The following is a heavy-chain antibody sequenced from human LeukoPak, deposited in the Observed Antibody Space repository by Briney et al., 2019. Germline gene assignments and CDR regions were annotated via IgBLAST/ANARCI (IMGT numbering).Heavy chain of an antibody. CDR1: GFTFSSYS. Sequence: GGSLRLSCAASGFTFSSYSMNWVRQAPGKGLEWVSSISSSSSYIYYADSVKGRFTISRDNAKNSLYLQMNSLRAEDTAVYYCASPRYDFLSGPTPIFDYWGQGTLVTVSS. J-gene: IGHJ4*02. CDR2: ISSSSSYI. V-gene: IGHV3-21*01. CDR3: ASPRYDFLSGPTPIFDY. D-gene: IGHD3-3*01.